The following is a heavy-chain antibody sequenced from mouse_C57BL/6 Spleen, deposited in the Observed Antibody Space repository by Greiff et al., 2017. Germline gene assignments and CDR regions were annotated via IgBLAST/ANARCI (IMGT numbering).Heavy chain of an antibody. V-gene: IGHV5-4*01. J-gene: IGHJ1*03. Sequence: EVHLVESGGGLVKPGGSLKLSCAASGFTFSSYAMSWVRQTPEKRLEWVATISDGGSYTYYPDNVKGRFTISRDNAKNNLYLQMSHLKSEDTAMYYCARTTVVARRYFDVWGTGTTVTVSS. CDR1: GFTFSSYA. D-gene: IGHD1-1*01. CDR2: ISDGGSYT. CDR3: ARTTVVARRYFDV.